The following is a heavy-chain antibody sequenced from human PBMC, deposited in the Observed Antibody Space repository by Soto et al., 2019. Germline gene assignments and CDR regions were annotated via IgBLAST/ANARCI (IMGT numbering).Heavy chain of an antibody. CDR1: GGSIRSYS. CDR3: AAGGSIVVATRRLLDV. CDR2: ICNSGST. J-gene: IGHJ6*04. D-gene: IGHD3-22*01. V-gene: IGHV4-59*03. Sequence: QVQLQESGPGLLKPSETLSLTCTVSGGSIRSYSWTWIRQPPGEGLEWIGCICNSGSTNYNPSFKSRVDISIDTLMNQFTRLRGDVTVAYSGVYYGAAGGSIVVATRRLLDVWGKGTPVTVSS.